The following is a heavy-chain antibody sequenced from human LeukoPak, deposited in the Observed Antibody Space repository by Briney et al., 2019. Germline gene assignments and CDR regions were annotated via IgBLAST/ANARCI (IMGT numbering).Heavy chain of an antibody. D-gene: IGHD2-8*01. CDR1: GFTFSNYW. Sequence: GGSLRLSCAASGFTFSNYWMSWVRQAPGKGLEWVANIKQDGSEKYYVDSVKGRFTISRDNAKNSLFLQMNSLRADDTAVYYCARDHEWRGVFDTWGQGILVTVSS. CDR3: ARDHEWRGVFDT. J-gene: IGHJ5*02. V-gene: IGHV3-7*01. CDR2: IKQDGSEK.